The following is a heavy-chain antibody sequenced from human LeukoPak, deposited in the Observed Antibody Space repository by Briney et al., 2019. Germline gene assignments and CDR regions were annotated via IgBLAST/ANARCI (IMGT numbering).Heavy chain of an antibody. CDR1: GYKFTTHW. CDR3: ARTNTGGGYHYYGMDV. D-gene: IGHD3-16*02. J-gene: IGHJ6*02. Sequence: PGESLKISCKGSGYKFTTHWIGWVRQMPGKGLEYMGIIYPDDSETRYSPSFEGKVTISADRSTSTAYLQWSSLNASDTAMYYCARTNTGGGYHYYGMDVWGQGTTVIVS. V-gene: IGHV5-51*01. CDR2: IYPDDSET.